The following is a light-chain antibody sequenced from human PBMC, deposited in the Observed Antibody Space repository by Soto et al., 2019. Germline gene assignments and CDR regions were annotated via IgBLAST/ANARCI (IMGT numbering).Light chain of an antibody. CDR1: QNINSR. CDR3: QQYSTYSRA. V-gene: IGKV1-5*03. CDR2: EAS. J-gene: IGKJ1*01. Sequence: DIQMTQSPSTLLASLGDRVTITCRASQNINSRLAWYQQKPGKAPKLLIYEASSLQTGVPSRFSGSGSGTEFTLTISSLQPDDFATFYCQQYSTYSRAFGQGTKVDI.